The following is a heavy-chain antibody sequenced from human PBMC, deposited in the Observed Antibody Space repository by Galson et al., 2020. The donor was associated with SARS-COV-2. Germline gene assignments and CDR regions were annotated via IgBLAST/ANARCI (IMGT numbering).Heavy chain of an antibody. CDR1: GASISSSY. V-gene: IGHV4-59*01. D-gene: IGHD3-16*02. CDR3: ASYRRGTVWYYLDY. Sequence: SETLSLTCTVAGASISSSYWSWVRQSPGTGLEWIGFVYYTGSTNYKPSLNSRVTMSIDTSKSQFSLRVTSVTPADTAVYYCASYRRGTVWYYLDYWGQGILVTVSS. J-gene: IGHJ4*02. CDR2: VYYTGST.